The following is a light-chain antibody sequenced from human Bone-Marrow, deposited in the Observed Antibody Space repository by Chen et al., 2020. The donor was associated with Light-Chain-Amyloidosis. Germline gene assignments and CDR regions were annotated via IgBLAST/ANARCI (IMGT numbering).Light chain of an antibody. J-gene: IGLJ2*01. CDR3: QSADSSGTYEVI. CDR1: DLPTKY. V-gene: IGLV3-25*03. Sequence: SYELPQPPSVSVSPGQTARITCSGDDLPTKYAYWYQQKPGQAPVLVIHRDTERPSGISERFPGSSSGTTATLNISGVQAEDVADYHCQSADSSGTYEVIFGGGTKLTVL. CDR2: RDT.